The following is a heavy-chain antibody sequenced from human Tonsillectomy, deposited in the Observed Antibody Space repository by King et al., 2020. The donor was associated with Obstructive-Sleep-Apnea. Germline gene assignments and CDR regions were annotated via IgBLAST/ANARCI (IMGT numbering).Heavy chain of an antibody. CDR2: ISYDGSNK. CDR3: AKGGGGGGYYFDY. J-gene: IGHJ4*02. CDR1: GFTFSTFG. Sequence: VQLVESGGGVVQPGRSLRLSCAASGFTFSTFGIHWVRQAPGKGLEWVAVISYDGSNKYYADSVRGRFTISRDTSKNTVYLQMNRLRTDDTAVFYCAKGGGGGGYYFDYWGQGTLVTVSS. D-gene: IGHD3-16*01. V-gene: IGHV3-30*18.